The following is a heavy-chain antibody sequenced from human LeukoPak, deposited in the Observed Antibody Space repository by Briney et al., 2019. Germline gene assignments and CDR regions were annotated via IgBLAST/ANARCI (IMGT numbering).Heavy chain of an antibody. CDR2: INHSGST. D-gene: IGHD5-18*01. Sequence: SETLSLTCAVYGGSFSGYYWSWIRQPPGKGLEWIGEINHSGSTNYNPSLKSRVTISVDTSKNQFSLKLSSVTAADTAVHYCASGGDTAMVKRYFDYWGQGTLVTVSS. CDR1: GGSFSGYY. J-gene: IGHJ4*02. CDR3: ASGGDTAMVKRYFDY. V-gene: IGHV4-34*01.